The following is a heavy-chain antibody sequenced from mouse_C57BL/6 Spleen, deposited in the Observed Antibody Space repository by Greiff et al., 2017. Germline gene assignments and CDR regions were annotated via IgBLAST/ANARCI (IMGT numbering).Heavy chain of an antibody. D-gene: IGHD1-1*01. Sequence: QVQLQQSGAELVKPGASVKMSCKASGYTFTTYHIEWMKQNHGKSLEWIGNFHPYNDDTKYNEKFKGKATLTADKSSSTAYMELRSLTSEDSAGYFCARVGDCGSSLDYYSMDDWGQGTSVTVSS. J-gene: IGHJ4*01. CDR3: ARVGDCGSSLDYYSMDD. CDR2: FHPYNDDT. V-gene: IGHV1-47*01. CDR1: GYTFTTYH.